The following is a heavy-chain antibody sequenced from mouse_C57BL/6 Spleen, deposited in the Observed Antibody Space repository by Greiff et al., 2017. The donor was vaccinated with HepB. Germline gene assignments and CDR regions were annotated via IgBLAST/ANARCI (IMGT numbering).Heavy chain of an antibody. D-gene: IGHD2-1*01. V-gene: IGHV5-12*01. Sequence: DVKLVESGGGLVQPGGSLKLSCAASGFTFSDYYMYWVRQTPEKRLEWVAYISNGGGSTYYPDTVKGRFTISRDNAKNTLYLQMSRLKSEDTAMYYCARLRYGNYFDYWGQGTTLTVSS. J-gene: IGHJ2*01. CDR1: GFTFSDYY. CDR2: ISNGGGST. CDR3: ARLRYGNYFDY.